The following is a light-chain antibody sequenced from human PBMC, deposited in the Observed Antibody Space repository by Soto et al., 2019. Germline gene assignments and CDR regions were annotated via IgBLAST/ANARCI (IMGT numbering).Light chain of an antibody. Sequence: QSALTQPASVSGSPGQSITISCTGTSSDVGGYDYVSWYQQHPGKAPKLMIYEVSNRPSGVSNRFSGSKSGNTASLTISGLQAEDETDYYCSPYTSTNTWVFGGGTKLTVL. V-gene: IGLV2-14*01. CDR1: SSDVGGYDY. CDR3: SPYTSTNTWV. CDR2: EVS. J-gene: IGLJ3*02.